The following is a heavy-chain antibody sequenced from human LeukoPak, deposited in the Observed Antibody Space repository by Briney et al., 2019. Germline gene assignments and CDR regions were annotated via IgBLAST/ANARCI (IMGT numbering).Heavy chain of an antibody. CDR1: GYTFTSYY. V-gene: IGHV1-46*01. CDR2: INPSGGST. CDR3: ARDGKYYYDSSGYPLDY. D-gene: IGHD3-22*01. J-gene: IGHJ4*02. Sequence: GASVKVSCKASGYTFTSYYMHWVRQAPGQGLEWMGIINPSGGSTSYAQKFQGRVTMTRDTSTSTVYMEQSSLRSEDTAVYYCARDGKYYYDSSGYPLDYWGQGTLVTVSS.